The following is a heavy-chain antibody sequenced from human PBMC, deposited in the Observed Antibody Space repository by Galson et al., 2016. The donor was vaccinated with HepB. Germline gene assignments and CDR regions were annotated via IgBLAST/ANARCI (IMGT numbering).Heavy chain of an antibody. D-gene: IGHD6-13*01. CDR3: ARKGAAAAGYALDV. Sequence: SVKVSCKASGGTFSNYVISWVRQAPGQGLEWMGGIIPIFGPANYAQKFQGRVTITADESTSTAYMELSSLRVEDTAVYYCARKGAAAAGYALDVWGQGTTVTVSS. CDR2: IIPIFGPA. J-gene: IGHJ6*02. CDR1: GGTFSNYV. V-gene: IGHV1-69*13.